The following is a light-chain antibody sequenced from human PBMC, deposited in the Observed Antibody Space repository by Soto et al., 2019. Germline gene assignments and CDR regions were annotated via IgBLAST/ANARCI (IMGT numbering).Light chain of an antibody. CDR2: DAS. J-gene: IGKJ5*01. Sequence: IVMTQSPATLSVSPGERATLSCRASQSVSSDLAWYQQKPGQAPRLLIYDASGRATGIPDRFSGSGSGTDFTLTISRLEPEDSAVYYCQQYGGSPSITFGQGTRLEIK. CDR3: QQYGGSPSIT. CDR1: QSVSSD. V-gene: IGKV3-20*01.